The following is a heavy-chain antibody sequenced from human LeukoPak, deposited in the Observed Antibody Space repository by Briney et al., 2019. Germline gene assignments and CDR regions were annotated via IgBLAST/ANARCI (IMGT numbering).Heavy chain of an antibody. CDR1: GGSISSTRYH. V-gene: IGHV4-39*01. CDR3: AELGITMIGGV. D-gene: IGHD3-10*02. J-gene: IGHJ6*04. CDR2: IYFGGST. Sequence: PSETLSLTCTVSGGSISSTRYHWGWIRQPPGKKLEWIGSIYFGGSTYYNPSLQSRVTISVDTSKNQFSLRLSSVTAADTAVYYCAELGITMIGGVWGKGTTVTISS.